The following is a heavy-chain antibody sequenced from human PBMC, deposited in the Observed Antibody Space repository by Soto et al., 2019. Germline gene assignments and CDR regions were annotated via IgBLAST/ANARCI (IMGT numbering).Heavy chain of an antibody. CDR1: GFSINTYW. J-gene: IGHJ6*02. Sequence: EVQVAEAGGGLIQPGGSLRLSCAVSGFSINTYWMNWVRQAPGKGLEWVANIKGDGNEKNYVDPVRGRFTISRDNAGNALYLDIHSLTVEETAVYYCARAGSHVGMDVWGQGNTVTI. V-gene: IGHV3-7*01. CDR3: ARAGSHVGMDV. CDR2: IKGDGNEK.